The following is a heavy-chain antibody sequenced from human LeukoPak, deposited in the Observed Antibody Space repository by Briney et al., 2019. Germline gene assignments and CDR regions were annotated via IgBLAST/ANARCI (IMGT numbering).Heavy chain of an antibody. CDR1: GGSISSSSYY. V-gene: IGHV4-39*01. D-gene: IGHD2/OR15-2a*01. J-gene: IGHJ6*02. Sequence: PSETLSLTCTVSGGSISSSSYYWGWIRQPPGKGLEWIGSIYYSGSTYCNPSLKSRVTISVDTSKNQFSLKLSSVTAADTAVYYCARPGVFPDVWGQGTTVTVSS. CDR3: ARPGVFPDV. CDR2: IYYSGST.